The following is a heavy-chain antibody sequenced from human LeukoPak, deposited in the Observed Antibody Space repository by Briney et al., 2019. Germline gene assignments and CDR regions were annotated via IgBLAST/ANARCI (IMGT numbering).Heavy chain of an antibody. CDR1: GGSLSSGSYY. CDR3: ARLLEVSSTFDP. Sequence: SETLSLTCTVSGGSLSSGSYYWSWIRQPAWKGLEWIGRVYASRNTNYNPSLKSRITTSIDTSQNQFSLMPSSVTAADTAIYICARLLEVSSTFDPWGEGTLVTASS. J-gene: IGHJ5*01. CDR2: VYASRNT. V-gene: IGHV4-61*02. D-gene: IGHD5/OR15-5a*01.